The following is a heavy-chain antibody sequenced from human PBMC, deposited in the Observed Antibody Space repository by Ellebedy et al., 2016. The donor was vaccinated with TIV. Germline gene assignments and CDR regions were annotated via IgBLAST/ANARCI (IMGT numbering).Heavy chain of an antibody. CDR2: ISGSGGST. J-gene: IGHJ4*02. D-gene: IGHD3-3*01. CDR1: GFTFSSYW. Sequence: GESLKISCAASGFTFSSYWMSWVRQAPGKGLEWVSAISGSGGSTYYADSVKGRFTISRDNSKNTLYLQMNSLRAEDTAVYYCAKGPYYDFWSGYSEPGGLDYWGQGTLVTVSS. V-gene: IGHV3-23*01. CDR3: AKGPYYDFWSGYSEPGGLDY.